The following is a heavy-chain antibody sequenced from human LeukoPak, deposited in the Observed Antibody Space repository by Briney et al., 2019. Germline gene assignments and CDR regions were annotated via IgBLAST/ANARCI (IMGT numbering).Heavy chain of an antibody. CDR2: INPSGGST. V-gene: IGHV1-46*01. CDR3: ARDSEHYDFWSGYYFPSGY. Sequence: GASVKVSCKASGYTFTSYYMHWVRQAPGQGLEWMGIINPSGGSTSYAQKFQGRVTMTRDTSTSTVYMELSRLRSEDTAVYYCARDSEHYDFWSGYYFPSGYWGQGTLVTVSS. CDR1: GYTFTSYY. J-gene: IGHJ4*02. D-gene: IGHD3-3*01.